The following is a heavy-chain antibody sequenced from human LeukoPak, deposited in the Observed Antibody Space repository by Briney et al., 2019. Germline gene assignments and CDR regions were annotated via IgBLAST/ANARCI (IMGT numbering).Heavy chain of an antibody. CDR3: AREVDIVATIKGASNWFDP. CDR1: GGSISSSSYY. CDR2: IYYSGST. J-gene: IGHJ5*02. D-gene: IGHD5-12*01. V-gene: IGHV4-39*02. Sequence: PSETLSLTCTVSGGSISSSSYYWGWIRQPPGKGLEWIGSIYYSGSTYYNPSLKSRVTISVDTSKNQFSLKPSSVTAADTAVYYCAREVDIVATIKGASNWFDPWGQGTLVTVSS.